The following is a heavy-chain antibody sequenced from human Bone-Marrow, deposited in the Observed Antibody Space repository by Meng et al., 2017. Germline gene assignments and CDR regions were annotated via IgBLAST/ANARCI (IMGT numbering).Heavy chain of an antibody. V-gene: IGHV1-24*01. CDR2: FDPEDGET. J-gene: IGHJ4*02. CDR3: AGHLGSGWYPLDY. D-gene: IGHD6-19*01. Sequence: ASVNVSCKVSGYTLTELSMHWVRQAPGKGLEWMGGFDPEDGETIYAQKLQGRVTMTTDTSTSTAYMELRSLRSDDTAVYYCAGHLGSGWYPLDYWGQGTLVTVSS. CDR1: GYTLTELS.